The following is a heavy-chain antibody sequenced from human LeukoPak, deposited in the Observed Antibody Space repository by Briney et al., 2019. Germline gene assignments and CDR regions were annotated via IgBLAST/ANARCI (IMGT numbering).Heavy chain of an antibody. CDR1: GGTFISYA. CDR3: ASEDYYDSSGYYYSY. V-gene: IGHV1-69*05. D-gene: IGHD3-22*01. J-gene: IGHJ4*02. Sequence: SVKVSCKASGGTFISYAISWVRQAPGQGLDWMGGIIPIFGTANYAQKFQGRVTITTDESTSTAYMELSSLRSEDTAVYYCASEDYYDSSGYYYSYWGQGTLVTVSS. CDR2: IIPIFGTA.